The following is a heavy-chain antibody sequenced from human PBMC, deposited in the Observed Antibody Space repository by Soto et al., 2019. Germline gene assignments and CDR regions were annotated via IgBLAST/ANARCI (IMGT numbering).Heavy chain of an antibody. CDR1: GGSISSSSYH. CDR3: VRTANWLDP. J-gene: IGHJ5*02. V-gene: IGHV4-39*01. CDR2: SHYSGSA. Sequence: SETLSLTCTVSGGSISSSSYHWGRIRQPPGKGLEWIGNSHYSGSAYYNPSLKSRVTISVDTSKNQVSLKLSSVTAADTAVYYCVRTANWLDPWGQGTLVTVSS.